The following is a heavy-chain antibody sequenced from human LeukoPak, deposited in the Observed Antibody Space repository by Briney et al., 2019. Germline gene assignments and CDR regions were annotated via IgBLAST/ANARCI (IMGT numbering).Heavy chain of an antibody. J-gene: IGHJ4*02. CDR2: VSAYNGAT. CDR3: ARVDLYYDSSGYSQAANDY. D-gene: IGHD3-22*01. V-gene: IGHV1-18*01. Sequence: ASVKVSCKASGGTFSSYGISWVRQAPGQGLEWMGWVSAYNGATNYAQNFQDRVTMTTDTPTTTAYMELRSLRSDDTAVYYCARVDLYYDSSGYSQAANDYWGQGTLVTVAS. CDR1: GGTFSSYG.